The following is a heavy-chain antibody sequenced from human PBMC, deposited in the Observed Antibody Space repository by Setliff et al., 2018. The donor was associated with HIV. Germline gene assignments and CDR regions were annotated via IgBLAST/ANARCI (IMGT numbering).Heavy chain of an antibody. CDR2: IYYSGSN. Sequence: SETLSLTCTVSGGSISSGGYYWSWIRQHPGKGLEWIGYIYYSGSNYYNPSLKSRVTISFDTPKNQLSVRLSAVTAADTAVYWCARGVRGVRGPYYMDVWGKGTTVTV. J-gene: IGHJ6*03. CDR3: ARGVRGVRGPYYMDV. D-gene: IGHD3-10*01. CDR1: GGSISSGGYY. V-gene: IGHV4-31*03.